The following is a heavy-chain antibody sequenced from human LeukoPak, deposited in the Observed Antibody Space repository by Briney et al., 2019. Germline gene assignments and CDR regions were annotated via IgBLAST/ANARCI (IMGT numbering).Heavy chain of an antibody. D-gene: IGHD6-13*01. Sequence: SETLSLTCTVSGGSIGTYYWSWIRQPPGKGLEWIGYIYTSGSTSYNPSLKGRVTISVDTSKNRFSLKLTSVTAADSAVYYCARSRSYSSTWYNPWGQGTLVTVSS. V-gene: IGHV4-4*09. J-gene: IGHJ5*02. CDR2: IYTSGST. CDR3: ARSRSYSSTWYNP. CDR1: GGSIGTYY.